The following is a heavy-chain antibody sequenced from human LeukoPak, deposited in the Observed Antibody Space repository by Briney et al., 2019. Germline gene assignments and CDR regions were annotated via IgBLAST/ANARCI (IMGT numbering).Heavy chain of an antibody. CDR1: GGSISSGGYY. J-gene: IGHJ4*02. Sequence: SETLSLTCTVSGGSISSGGYYWSWIRQHPGKGLEWIGYIYYSGSTHYNPSLKSRVTISVDTSKNQFSLKLSSVTAADTAVYYCARGHDSYYYDSSGYYIDYWGQGTLVTVSS. V-gene: IGHV4-31*03. CDR3: ARGHDSYYYDSSGYYIDY. CDR2: IYYSGST. D-gene: IGHD3-22*01.